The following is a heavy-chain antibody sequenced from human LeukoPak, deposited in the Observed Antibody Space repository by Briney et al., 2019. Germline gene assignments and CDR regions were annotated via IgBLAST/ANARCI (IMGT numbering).Heavy chain of an antibody. CDR1: GYTFTGYY. D-gene: IGHD6-19*01. V-gene: IGHV1-2*02. Sequence: ASVKVSCKASGYTFTGYYMRWVRQAPGQGLEWMGWINPNSGGTDYAQKFQGRVTMTRDTSISTAYMELSRLRSDDTAVYYCARARVRSSGWPGMYYYYYGMDVWGQGTTVTVSS. J-gene: IGHJ6*02. CDR2: INPNSGGT. CDR3: ARARVRSSGWPGMYYYYYGMDV.